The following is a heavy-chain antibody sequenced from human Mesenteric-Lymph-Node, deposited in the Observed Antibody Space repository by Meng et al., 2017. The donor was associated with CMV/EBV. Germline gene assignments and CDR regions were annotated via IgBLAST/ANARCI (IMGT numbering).Heavy chain of an antibody. CDR3: VKYPSPNYYDSGYYFHY. CDR1: GFIFHDYV. D-gene: IGHD3-10*01. CDR2: ISRDSATI. J-gene: IGHJ4*02. Sequence: SLKISCEASGFIFHDYVMHWVRQVPGKGLEWVSGISRDSATIGYGDSVKGRFTISRDNAKNSLYLQMNSLRAEDTALYYCVKYPSPNYYDSGYYFHYWGQGTSVTVSS. V-gene: IGHV3-9*01.